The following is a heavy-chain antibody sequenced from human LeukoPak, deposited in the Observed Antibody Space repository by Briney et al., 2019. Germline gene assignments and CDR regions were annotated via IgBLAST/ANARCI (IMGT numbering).Heavy chain of an antibody. J-gene: IGHJ4*02. CDR1: GGCFSGYY. Sequence: SETLSVTCAVCGGCFSGYYWSWTRQPPGKGLEWIGEMNHSGSTNYIPSLKSRVTISVDTSKNQFSLKLSSVTAADTAVYYCARGRVAAAGTPGYWGQGTLVTVSS. CDR3: ARGRVAAAGTPGY. D-gene: IGHD6-13*01. V-gene: IGHV4-34*01. CDR2: MNHSGST.